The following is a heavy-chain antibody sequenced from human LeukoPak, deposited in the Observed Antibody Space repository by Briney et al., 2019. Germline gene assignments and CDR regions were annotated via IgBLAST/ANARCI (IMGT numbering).Heavy chain of an antibody. D-gene: IGHD3-22*01. CDR1: GGSISTYY. V-gene: IGHV4-59*12. CDR2: IYHSGST. J-gene: IGHJ5*02. Sequence: SETLSLTCTVSGGSISTYYWNWIRQPPGKGLEWIGYIYHSGSTNYNPSLQSRVTISVDTSKNQFSLKLSSVTAADTAVYYCARDGPHDSSGYTNWFDPWGQGTLVTVSS. CDR3: ARDGPHDSSGYTNWFDP.